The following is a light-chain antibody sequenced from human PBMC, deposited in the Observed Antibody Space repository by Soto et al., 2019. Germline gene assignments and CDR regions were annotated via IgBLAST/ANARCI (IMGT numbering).Light chain of an antibody. CDR1: QSVSTN. Sequence: EIVSTQSPGTLSFSPVERATLSCRASQSVSTNLAWYQQKPGQAPRLLIYGASTRATGIPARFSGSGSGTEFTLTISSLQPEDFATYYCQQLNSYPITFGQGTRLEIK. CDR3: QQLNSYPIT. J-gene: IGKJ5*01. V-gene: IGKV3-15*01. CDR2: GAS.